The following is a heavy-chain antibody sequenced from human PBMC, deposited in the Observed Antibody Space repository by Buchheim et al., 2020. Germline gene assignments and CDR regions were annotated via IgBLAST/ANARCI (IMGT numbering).Heavy chain of an antibody. J-gene: IGHJ4*02. V-gene: IGHV4-34*01. CDR2: INHSGST. CDR3: ARGQIQLWVGHFDY. CDR1: GGSFSGYY. Sequence: QVQLQQWGAGLLKPSETLSLTCAVYGGSFSGYYWSWIRQPPGKGLEWIGEINHSGSTNYNPSLKSRVTISVDTSKTQFSLTLSSVTAADTAVYYCARGQIQLWVGHFDYWGQGTL. D-gene: IGHD5-18*01.